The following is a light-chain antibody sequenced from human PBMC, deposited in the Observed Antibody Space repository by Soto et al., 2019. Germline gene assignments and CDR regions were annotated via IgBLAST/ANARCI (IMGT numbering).Light chain of an antibody. CDR3: CSYAGSSSYD. V-gene: IGLV2-23*01. CDR1: SSDVGSYNL. J-gene: IGLJ1*01. CDR2: EGS. Sequence: QSALTQPASVSGSPGQSITISCTGTSSDVGSYNLVSWYQQHPGKAPKLMIYEGSKRPSGVSNRFSGSKSGNTASLTISGLQAEDEADYSCCSYAGSSSYDFGTGTKVTVL.